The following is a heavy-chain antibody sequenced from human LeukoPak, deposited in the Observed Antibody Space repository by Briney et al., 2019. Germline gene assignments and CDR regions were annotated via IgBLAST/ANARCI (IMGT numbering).Heavy chain of an antibody. J-gene: IGHJ3*02. CDR2: ISYSGST. Sequence: SETLSLTCTVSGGSISTYYWSWIRQPPGKGLEWIGYISYSGSTDYNPSLKSRVTISVDTSKNQFSLKLSSVTAADTAVYYCANLGSPGDAFDIWGQGTMVTVSS. V-gene: IGHV4-59*08. D-gene: IGHD7-27*01. CDR1: GGSISTYY. CDR3: ANLGSPGDAFDI.